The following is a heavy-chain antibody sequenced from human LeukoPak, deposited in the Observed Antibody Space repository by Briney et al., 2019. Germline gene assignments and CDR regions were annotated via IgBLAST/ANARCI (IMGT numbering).Heavy chain of an antibody. CDR2: IYSGGST. Sequence: GGSLRLSCAASGFTVSSNYMSWVRQAPGKGLEWVSVIYSGGSTYYADSVKGRFTISRDNSKNTLYFQMNSLRAEDTAVYYCARASLGTMVRGVIRYYYMDVWGKGTAVTISS. CDR1: GFTVSSNY. CDR3: ARASLGTMVRGVIRYYYMDV. V-gene: IGHV3-53*01. D-gene: IGHD3-10*01. J-gene: IGHJ6*03.